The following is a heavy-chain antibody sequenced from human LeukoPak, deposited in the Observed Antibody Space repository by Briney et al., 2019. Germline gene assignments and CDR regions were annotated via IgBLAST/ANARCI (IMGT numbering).Heavy chain of an antibody. J-gene: IGHJ4*02. Sequence: ASVKVSCKASGYTFTSYGISWVRQAPGQGLEWMGWISAYNGNTNYAQKLQGRVTMTTDTSTSTAYMELRSLRSDDTAVYYCARVYRLGLLPKRYYFDYWGQGTLVTVSS. D-gene: IGHD3-16*01. V-gene: IGHV1-18*01. CDR3: ARVYRLGLLPKRYYFDY. CDR1: GYTFTSYG. CDR2: ISAYNGNT.